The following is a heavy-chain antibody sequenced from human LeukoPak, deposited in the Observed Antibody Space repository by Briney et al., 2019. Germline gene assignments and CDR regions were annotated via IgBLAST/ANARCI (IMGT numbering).Heavy chain of an antibody. Sequence: GGSLRLSCAASGFTFSSYWMHWVRQAPGKGLVWVSRINSDGSSTSYADSVKGRFTISRDNAKNTLYLQMNSLRAEDTAAYYCAREADDSRPTADAFDIWGQGTMVTVSS. CDR1: GFTFSSYW. CDR3: AREADDSRPTADAFDI. J-gene: IGHJ3*02. CDR2: INSDGSST. V-gene: IGHV3-74*01. D-gene: IGHD3-22*01.